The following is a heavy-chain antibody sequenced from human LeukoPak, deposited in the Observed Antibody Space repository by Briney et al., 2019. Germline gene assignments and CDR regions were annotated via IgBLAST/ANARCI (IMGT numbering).Heavy chain of an antibody. CDR2: INNSEST. CDR1: GGSFSGYY. J-gene: IGHJ1*01. D-gene: IGHD2-2*02. Sequence: SETLSLTCAVYGGSFSGYYWSWIRQPPGKGLEWIGEINNSESTDYNPSLKSRVTISVDTSKNQFSLKLSSVTAADTAVYYCARPGAAIGKGYFQHWGQGTLVTVSS. V-gene: IGHV4-34*01. CDR3: ARPGAAIGKGYFQH.